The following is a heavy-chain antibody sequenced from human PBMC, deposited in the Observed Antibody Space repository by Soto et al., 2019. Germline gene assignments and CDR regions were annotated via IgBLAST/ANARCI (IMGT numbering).Heavy chain of an antibody. J-gene: IGHJ6*02. D-gene: IGHD2-21*02. V-gene: IGHV3-23*01. CDR2: ISGSGGST. CDR3: ANPTYCGGDCPPYYYYGMDV. CDR1: GFTFSSYA. Sequence: GGSLRLSCAASGFTFSSYAMSWVRQAPGKGLEWVSAISGSGGSTYYADSVKGRFTISRDNSKNTLYLQMNSLRAEDTAVYYCANPTYCGGDCPPYYYYGMDVWGQGTTVTVSS.